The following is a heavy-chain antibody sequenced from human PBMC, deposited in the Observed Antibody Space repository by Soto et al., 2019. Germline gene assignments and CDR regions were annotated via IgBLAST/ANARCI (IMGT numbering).Heavy chain of an antibody. J-gene: IGHJ6*02. CDR2: IKQDGSEK. V-gene: IGHV3-7*05. Sequence: GGSLRLSCAASGFTFSSYWMSWVRQAPGKGLEWVANIKQDGSEKYYVDSVKGRFTISRDNAKNSLYLQMNSLRAEDTAVYYCAREARRYDFWSGYYRGYHYYYGMDVWGQGTTVTVSS. CDR1: GFTFSSYW. D-gene: IGHD3-3*01. CDR3: AREARRYDFWSGYYRGYHYYYGMDV.